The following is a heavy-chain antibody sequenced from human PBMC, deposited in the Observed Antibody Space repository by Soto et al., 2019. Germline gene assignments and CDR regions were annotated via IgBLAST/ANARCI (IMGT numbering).Heavy chain of an antibody. CDR2: IYYSGST. CDR1: GCSISSYY. V-gene: IGHV4-59*01. D-gene: IGHD3-10*01. J-gene: IGHJ5*02. Sequence: SETLSLTCTFSGCSISSYYWSWIRQPPGKGLEWIGYIYYSGSTNYNPSLKSRVTISVDTSKNQFSLKLSSVTAADTAVYYCARVGWFGNYNWFDPWGQGTLVTVSS. CDR3: ARVGWFGNYNWFDP.